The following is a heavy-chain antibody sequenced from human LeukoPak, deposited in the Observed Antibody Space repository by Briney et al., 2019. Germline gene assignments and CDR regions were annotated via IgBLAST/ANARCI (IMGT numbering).Heavy chain of an antibody. CDR3: ARQEDCSGGSCYSFIWFDP. Sequence: SVKVSCKASGGTFSSYAISWVRQAPGQGLEWMGRIIPTFGIANYAQKFQGRVTITADKSTSTAYMELSSLRSEDTAVYYCARQEDCSGGSCYSFIWFDPWGQGTLVTVSS. V-gene: IGHV1-69*04. J-gene: IGHJ5*02. CDR2: IIPTFGIA. CDR1: GGTFSSYA. D-gene: IGHD2-15*01.